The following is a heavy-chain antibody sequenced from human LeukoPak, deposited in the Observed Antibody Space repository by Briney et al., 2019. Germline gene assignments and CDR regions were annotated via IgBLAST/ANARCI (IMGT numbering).Heavy chain of an antibody. V-gene: IGHV4-38-2*01. CDR1: GYSISIAYY. CDR2: IFRGGST. CDR3: ARYDSRGSGSTQLEY. J-gene: IGHJ4*02. Sequence: SETLSLTCAVSGYSISIAYYWGWIRQPPGKGLEWIGRIFRGGSTSYNPSLMSRLTMSMDTSKNQFSLQLTSVTAADTAVYYCARYDSRGSGSTQLEYWGQGILVTISS. D-gene: IGHD3-3*01.